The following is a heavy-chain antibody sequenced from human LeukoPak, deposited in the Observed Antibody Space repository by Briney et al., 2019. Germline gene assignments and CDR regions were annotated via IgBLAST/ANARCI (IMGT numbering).Heavy chain of an antibody. CDR2: IYTSGST. J-gene: IGHJ4*02. Sequence: SETLSLTCTVSSGSISSYYWSWIRQPAGKGLEWIGRIYTSGSTNYNPSLKSRVTMSVDTSKNQFSLKLSSVTAADTAVYYCAARKTYYDYVWGSYRYRGFDYWGQGTLVTVSS. CDR1: SGSISSYY. V-gene: IGHV4-4*07. CDR3: AARKTYYDYVWGSYRYRGFDY. D-gene: IGHD3-16*02.